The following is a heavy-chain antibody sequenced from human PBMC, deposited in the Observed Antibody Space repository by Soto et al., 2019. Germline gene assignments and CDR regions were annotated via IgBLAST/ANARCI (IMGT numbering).Heavy chain of an antibody. D-gene: IGHD3-22*01. CDR3: AREGYYYDSSGYQVYYFDY. CDR2: IYYSGST. J-gene: IGHJ4*02. V-gene: IGHV4-30-4*01. CDR1: GGSISSGDYY. Sequence: KSSETLSLTCTVSGGSISSGDYYWSWIRQPPGKGLEWIGYIYYSGSTYYNPSVKSRVTISVDTSKNQFSLKLSSVTAADTAVYYCAREGYYYDSSGYQVYYFDYWGQGTLVTVSS.